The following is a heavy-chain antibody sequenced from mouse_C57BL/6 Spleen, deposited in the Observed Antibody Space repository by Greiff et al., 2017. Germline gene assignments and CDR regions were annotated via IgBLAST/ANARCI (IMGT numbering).Heavy chain of an antibody. CDR2: IDPANGNT. D-gene: IGHD1-1*01. CDR3: APYYGSSYGAY. CDR1: GFNIKYTY. J-gene: IGHJ2*01. Sequence: VQLQQSVAELVRPGASVKLSCTASGFNIKYTYMHWVKQRPEQGLEWIGRIDPANGNTKYAPKFQGKATITADTSSNTAYLQLSSLTSEDTAIYYCAPYYGSSYGAYWGQGTTLTVSS. V-gene: IGHV14-3*01.